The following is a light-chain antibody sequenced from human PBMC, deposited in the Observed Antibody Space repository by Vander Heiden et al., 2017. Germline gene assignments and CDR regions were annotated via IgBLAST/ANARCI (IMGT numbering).Light chain of an antibody. Sequence: RATLSCRATQSVSSSYLAWYQQKPGQSPGLLIYGASSRAAGIPDRFSGSGSGTDFALTISRLEPEDFAVYFCQQYYRSPLTFGGGTKVEIK. J-gene: IGKJ4*01. CDR1: QSVSSSY. V-gene: IGKV3-20*01. CDR3: QQYYRSPLT. CDR2: GAS.